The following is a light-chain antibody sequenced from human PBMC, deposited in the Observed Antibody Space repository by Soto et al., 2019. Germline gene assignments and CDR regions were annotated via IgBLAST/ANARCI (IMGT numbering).Light chain of an antibody. Sequence: QSALTRPASVSGSPGQSITISCTGTSSDVGGYNYVSWYQQHPGKAPKLMIYHVTYRPSGVSNRYSGSKSGNSASLTISGLQADDEADYYCCSLTTSHTYVFGSGTQLTVL. V-gene: IGLV2-14*03. CDR1: SSDVGGYNY. CDR2: HVT. J-gene: IGLJ1*01. CDR3: CSLTTSHTYV.